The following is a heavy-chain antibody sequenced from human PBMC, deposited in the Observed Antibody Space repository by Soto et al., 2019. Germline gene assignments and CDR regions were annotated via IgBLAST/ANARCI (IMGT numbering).Heavy chain of an antibody. CDR1: GFTFSDYY. J-gene: IGHJ1*01. V-gene: IGHV3-11*01. D-gene: IGHD2-15*01. Sequence: GRSLRLSCAASGFTFSDYYMSWIRQAPGKGLERVSYISSSGSTIYYADSVMGRFTISRDNAKNSLYLQMNNLRTAHRAREYYARDRRYSPLWGPGSLVNV. CDR2: ISSSGSTI. CDR3: ARDRRYSPL.